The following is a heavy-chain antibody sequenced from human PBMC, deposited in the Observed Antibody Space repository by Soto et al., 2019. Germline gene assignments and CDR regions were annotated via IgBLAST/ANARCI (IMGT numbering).Heavy chain of an antibody. J-gene: IGHJ6*02. CDR1: GYTFTGYY. D-gene: IGHD3-3*01. Sequence: ASVKVSCKASGYTFTGYYMHWVRQAPGQGLEWMGWINPNSGGTNYAQKFQGRVTMTRDTSISTAYMELSRLRSDDTAVYYCASLRFLEWLSDYYYGMDVWGQGTTVTVSS. CDR3: ASLRFLEWLSDYYYGMDV. V-gene: IGHV1-2*02. CDR2: INPNSGGT.